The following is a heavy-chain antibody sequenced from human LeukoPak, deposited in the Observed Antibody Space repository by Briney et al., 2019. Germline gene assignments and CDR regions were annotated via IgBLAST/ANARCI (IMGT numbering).Heavy chain of an antibody. Sequence: GGSLRLSCAASGFTVSSNYMSWVRQAPGKGLEWVSVIYSGGSTYHADSVKGRFTISRDNSKNTLYLQMNSLRAEDTAVYYCARAKTPYGATHFDYWGQGTLVTVSS. J-gene: IGHJ4*02. CDR1: GFTVSSNY. CDR3: ARAKTPYGATHFDY. CDR2: IYSGGST. V-gene: IGHV3-66*01. D-gene: IGHD1-26*01.